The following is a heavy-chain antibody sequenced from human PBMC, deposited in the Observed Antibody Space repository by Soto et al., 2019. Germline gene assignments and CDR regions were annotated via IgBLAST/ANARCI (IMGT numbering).Heavy chain of an antibody. CDR3: ASQAPRRGFDY. J-gene: IGHJ4*02. CDR2: IDPSDSYT. D-gene: IGHD3-10*01. Sequence: GESLKISCKGSGYSFTSYWISWVRQMPGKGLEWMGRIDPSDSYTNYSPSFQGHVTISVDTSKNQFSLKLSSVTAADTAVYYCASQAPRRGFDYWGQGTLVTVSS. V-gene: IGHV5-10-1*01. CDR1: GYSFTSYW.